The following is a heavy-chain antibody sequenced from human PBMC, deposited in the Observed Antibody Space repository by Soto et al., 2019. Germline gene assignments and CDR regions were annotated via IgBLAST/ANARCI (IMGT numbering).Heavy chain of an antibody. D-gene: IGHD3-16*01. Sequence: QVQLVESGGGVVQPGTSLRLSCVGSGFTFRSYVIHWVRQAPGKGLEWVALTSYDGNNKYYDDSVKGRFTISRDNSRNTVDLQMDSLRLEDTALYYCVRWGTTGGLDVWGQGTLVSVSS. CDR2: TSYDGNNK. J-gene: IGHJ4*02. CDR1: GFTFRSYV. V-gene: IGHV3-30*19. CDR3: VRWGTTGGLDV.